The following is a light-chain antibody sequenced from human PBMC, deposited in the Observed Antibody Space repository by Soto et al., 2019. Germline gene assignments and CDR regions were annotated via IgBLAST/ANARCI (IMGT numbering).Light chain of an antibody. CDR3: SSHAGTVV. J-gene: IGLJ2*01. CDR1: GRDVGSYNL. Sequence: QSALTQPASVSGSPGQSITISCTGTGRDVGSYNLVSWYQHHPGKAPKLIIYEGNNRPSGISNRFSGSKSGNTASLTISGLQAEDEADYYFSSHAGTVVFGGGTKLTVL. CDR2: EGN. V-gene: IGLV2-23*01.